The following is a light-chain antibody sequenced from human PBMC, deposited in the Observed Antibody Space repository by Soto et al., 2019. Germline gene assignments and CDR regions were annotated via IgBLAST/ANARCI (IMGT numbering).Light chain of an antibody. CDR2: EVS. CDR3: SSFTSINTWV. Sequence: QSVLTQPASVSGSPGQSITISCTGTSSDVGGYNYVSWYQQHPGKAPKLMIYEVSNRPSGVSNRFSGSKSGNTASLTISGLQAEDEAEYYCSSFTSINTWVFGGGTQLTVL. J-gene: IGLJ7*01. CDR1: SSDVGGYNY. V-gene: IGLV2-14*01.